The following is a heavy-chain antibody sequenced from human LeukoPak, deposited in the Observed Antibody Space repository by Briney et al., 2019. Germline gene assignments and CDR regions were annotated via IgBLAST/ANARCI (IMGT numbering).Heavy chain of an antibody. V-gene: IGHV3-23*01. CDR3: AKDPDYTAVADPRAFDI. Sequence: GGSLRLSCAASGFTFSSYGMSWVRQAPGKGLEWVSAISGSGGSTYYADSVKGRFTISRDNSKNTLYLQMNSLRAEDTAVYYCAKDPDYTAVADPRAFDIWGQGTMVTVSS. J-gene: IGHJ3*02. CDR2: ISGSGGST. CDR1: GFTFSSYG. D-gene: IGHD6-19*01.